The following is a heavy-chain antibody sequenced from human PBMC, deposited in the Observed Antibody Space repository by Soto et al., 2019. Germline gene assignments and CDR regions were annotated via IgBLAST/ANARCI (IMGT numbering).Heavy chain of an antibody. CDR2: SSSSGSTI. Sequence: GGSLRLSCAASGFTFSSYEMNWVRQAPGKGLEWVSYSSSSGSTIYYADSVKGRFTISRDNAKNSLYLQMNSLRAEDTAVYYCARNEGGSYFDYWGQGTLVTVSS. CDR3: ARNEGGSYFDY. CDR1: GFTFSSYE. D-gene: IGHD1-26*01. V-gene: IGHV3-48*03. J-gene: IGHJ4*02.